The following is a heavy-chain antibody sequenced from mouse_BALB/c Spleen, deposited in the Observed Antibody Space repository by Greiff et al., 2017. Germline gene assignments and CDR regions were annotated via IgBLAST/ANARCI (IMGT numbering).Heavy chain of an antibody. CDR1: GFTFNTYA. Sequence: DVMLVESGGGLVQPKGSLKLSCAASGFTFNTYAMNWVRQAPGKGLEWVARIRSKSNNYATYYADSVKDRFTISRDDSQSMLYLQMNNLKTEDTAMYYCVRPSYVFYAMDYWGQGTSVTVSS. CDR2: IRSKSNNYAT. D-gene: IGHD2-10*01. J-gene: IGHJ4*01. V-gene: IGHV10-1*02. CDR3: VRPSYVFYAMDY.